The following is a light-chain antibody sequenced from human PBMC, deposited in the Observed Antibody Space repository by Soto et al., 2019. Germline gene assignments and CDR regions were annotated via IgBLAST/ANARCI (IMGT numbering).Light chain of an antibody. CDR1: SSDVGGYNS. Sequence: QSALTQPASVSGSPGQSITISCTGTSSDVGGYNSVSWYQHHPGKAPKLMIYDVSNRPSGVSNRFSGSKSGNTASLTISGLQAEDEADDYCSSYTSSSTVVFGGGTKLTVL. CDR2: DVS. V-gene: IGLV2-14*01. CDR3: SSYTSSSTVV. J-gene: IGLJ2*01.